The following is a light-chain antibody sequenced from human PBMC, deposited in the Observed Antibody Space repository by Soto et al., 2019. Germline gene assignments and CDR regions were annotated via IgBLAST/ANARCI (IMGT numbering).Light chain of an antibody. CDR2: EVS. J-gene: IGLJ2*01. V-gene: IGLV2-8*01. CDR1: SSDVGGYNF. CDR3: SSFAGGNNLL. Sequence: QSALTQPPSASGSPGQSVTISCTGTSSDVGGYNFVSWYQQHPGKAPTLLIYEVSKRPSGVPDRFSGSKSDNTASLTVSGLQDEDEADDSCSSFAGGNNLLFGGGTKVTVL.